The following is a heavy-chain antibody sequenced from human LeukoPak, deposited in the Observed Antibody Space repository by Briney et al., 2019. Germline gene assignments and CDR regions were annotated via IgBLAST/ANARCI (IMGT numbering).Heavy chain of an antibody. D-gene: IGHD6-19*01. V-gene: IGHV1-46*01. J-gene: IGHJ4*02. CDR2: INPSGEST. CDR1: GYTFPNYY. Sequence: ASVTVSYMASGYTFPNYYMHWVRPAPGQGLAGMGIINPSGESTSYAQKCQGRVTMTRDTSTCTVYMELSSLRSEDTAVYYCATRVGLVLLYWGQGTLVTVSS. CDR3: ATRVGLVLLY.